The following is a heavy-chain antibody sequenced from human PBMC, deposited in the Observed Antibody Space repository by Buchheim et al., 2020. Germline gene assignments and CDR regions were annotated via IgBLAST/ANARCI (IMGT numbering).Heavy chain of an antibody. J-gene: IGHJ3*02. Sequence: QLQLQESGSGLVKPSQTLSLTCAVSGGSISSGGYSWSWIRQPPGKGLEWIGYIYHSGSTYYNPSLKSRVTMSVDRSKNQFSLKLKCVTAADTAVYYCAREGYCSSASCYGNAFDIWGQGT. CDR2: IYHSGST. CDR1: GGSISSGGYS. D-gene: IGHD2-2*01. CDR3: AREGYCSSASCYGNAFDI. V-gene: IGHV4-30-2*01.